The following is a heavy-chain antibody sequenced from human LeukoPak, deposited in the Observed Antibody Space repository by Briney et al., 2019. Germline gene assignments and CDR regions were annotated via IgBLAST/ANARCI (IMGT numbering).Heavy chain of an antibody. D-gene: IGHD2-21*01. Sequence: ASVKVSCKASGYTFTGYYMHWVRQAPGQGLEWMGWINPNSGGTNYAQKFQGRVTMTRDTSISTAYMELSRPRSDDTAVCYCARDTPHIVVAGYMDVWGKGTTVTVSS. V-gene: IGHV1-2*02. J-gene: IGHJ6*03. CDR3: ARDTPHIVVAGYMDV. CDR2: INPNSGGT. CDR1: GYTFTGYY.